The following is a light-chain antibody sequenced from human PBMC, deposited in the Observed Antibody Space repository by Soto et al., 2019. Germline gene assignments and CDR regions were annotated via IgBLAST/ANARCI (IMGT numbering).Light chain of an antibody. V-gene: IGKV1D-12*01. J-gene: IGKJ2*01. Sequence: DIQMTQSPSSVSASEGDRVTITCRASQDISNWLAWYQQKPGKAPRLLIYAASTLQSGVPSRFSGSGSGTEFTLTITSLQPEDYATYYCQQGNSFPRTFGQGTKLEIK. CDR1: QDISNW. CDR2: AAS. CDR3: QQGNSFPRT.